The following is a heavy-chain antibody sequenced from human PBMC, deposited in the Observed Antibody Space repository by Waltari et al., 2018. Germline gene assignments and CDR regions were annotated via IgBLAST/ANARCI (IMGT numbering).Heavy chain of an antibody. V-gene: IGHV1-69*13. Sequence: QVQLVQSGAEVKKPGSSVKVSCKASGGTFSSYAISWVRQAPGQGLEWMGGIIHILGTANYAQKCQGRVTITADESTSTAYMELSSLRSEDTAVYYCARDLFSGYEGSYYYGMDVWGQGTTVTVSS. D-gene: IGHD5-12*01. CDR3: ARDLFSGYEGSYYYGMDV. J-gene: IGHJ6*02. CDR2: IIHILGTA. CDR1: GGTFSSYA.